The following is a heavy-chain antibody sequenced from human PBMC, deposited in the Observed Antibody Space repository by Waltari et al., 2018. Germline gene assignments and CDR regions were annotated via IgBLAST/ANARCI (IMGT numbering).Heavy chain of an antibody. CDR1: GGSISTYS. Sequence: VQLQESGPGLVKPSETLSLTCTVPGGSISTYSWSWIRQPAVKGLEWIGRIYATGSTNYNPSLKSRVTMSVDTSKNQFSLKLSSVTAADTAVYYCARLPYNNIYFYYYMDVWGKGTTVTVSS. CDR2: IYATGST. J-gene: IGHJ6*03. CDR3: ARLPYNNIYFYYYMDV. V-gene: IGHV4-4*07. D-gene: IGHD3-10*01.